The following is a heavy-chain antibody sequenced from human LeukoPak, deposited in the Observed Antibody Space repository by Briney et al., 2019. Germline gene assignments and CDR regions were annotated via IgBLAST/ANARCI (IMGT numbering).Heavy chain of an antibody. V-gene: IGHV3-7*01. CDR2: IKQDGSEK. CDR3: AKVGLSRNIVAFDY. Sequence: GGSLRLSCAASGFTFYSYWMSWVRQAPGKGLEWVANIKQDGSEKYYVDSVKGRFTISRDNAKNSLYPQMNSLRAEDTAVYYCAKVGLSRNIVAFDYWGQGTLVTVS. CDR1: GFTFYSYW. J-gene: IGHJ4*02. D-gene: IGHD5-12*01.